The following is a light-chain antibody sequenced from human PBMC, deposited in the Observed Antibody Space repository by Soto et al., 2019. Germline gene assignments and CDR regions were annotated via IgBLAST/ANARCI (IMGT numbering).Light chain of an antibody. CDR2: SDD. J-gene: IGLJ3*02. Sequence: QSVLTQPPSASGTPGQTVTISCSGATSNIGNNFVSWYQQVPGTAPKLLIYSDDQRPSGVTDRVSGSKSGTSASLAISGLRSEDEADYYFSTLYASLSCRVFGGGTKLTVL. CDR1: TSNIGNNF. CDR3: STLYASLSCRV. V-gene: IGLV1-47*02.